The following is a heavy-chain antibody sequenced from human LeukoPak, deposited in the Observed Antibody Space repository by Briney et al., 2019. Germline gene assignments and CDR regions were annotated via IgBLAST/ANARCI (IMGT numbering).Heavy chain of an antibody. CDR2: IYSGGST. CDR3: ARGEYYYDRSGYYSYYFDY. D-gene: IGHD3-22*01. CDR1: GFTVSSNY. J-gene: IGHJ4*02. V-gene: IGHV3-53*01. Sequence: GGSLRLSCAASGFTVSSNYMSWVRQAPGKGLEWVSVIYSGGSTYYADSVKGRFTISRDNSKNTLYLQMNSLRAEDTAVYYCARGEYYYDRSGYYSYYFDYWGQGTLVTVSS.